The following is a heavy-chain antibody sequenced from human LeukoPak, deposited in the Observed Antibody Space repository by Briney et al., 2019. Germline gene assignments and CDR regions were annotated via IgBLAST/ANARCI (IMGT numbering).Heavy chain of an antibody. V-gene: IGHV3-74*01. CDR1: GFTFRNYV. J-gene: IGHJ4*02. Sequence: GGSLRLSCAASGFTFRNYVMSWVRQAPGKGLVWVSRINEDETTITYADSVKGRFTISRDNAKNTLFLQMSSLRAEDTAVYYCVRGLNGAGDYWGQGTLVTVSS. D-gene: IGHD3-10*01. CDR2: INEDETTI. CDR3: VRGLNGAGDY.